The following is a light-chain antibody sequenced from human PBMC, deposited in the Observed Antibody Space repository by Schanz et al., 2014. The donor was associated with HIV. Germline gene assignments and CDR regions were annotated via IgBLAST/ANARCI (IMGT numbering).Light chain of an antibody. CDR3: CSYVDSSTFV. V-gene: IGLV2-14*03. J-gene: IGLJ1*01. Sequence: QSALTQPASVSGSPGQSITISCTGTSSDIGGYKYVSWYQHHPGKAPKLLIFDVDNRPSGVSNRFSGSKSGNTASLTISGLQGEDEADYYCCSYVDSSTFVFGTGTKLTVL. CDR1: SSDIGGYKY. CDR2: DVD.